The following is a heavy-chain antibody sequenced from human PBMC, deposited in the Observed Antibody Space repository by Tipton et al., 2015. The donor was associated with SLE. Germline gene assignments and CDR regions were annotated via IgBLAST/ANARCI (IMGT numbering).Heavy chain of an antibody. V-gene: IGHV4-39*07. J-gene: IGHJ4*02. D-gene: IGHD4-17*01. CDR3: ARDPKQRTVTTHYFDY. CDR1: GGSISSSSYY. Sequence: TLSLTCTVSGGSISSSSYYWGWIRQPPGKGLEWIGSIYYSGSTYYNPSLKSRVTISVDTSKNQFSLKLSSVTAADTAVYYCARDPKQRTVTTHYFDYWGQGTLVIVSS. CDR2: IYYSGST.